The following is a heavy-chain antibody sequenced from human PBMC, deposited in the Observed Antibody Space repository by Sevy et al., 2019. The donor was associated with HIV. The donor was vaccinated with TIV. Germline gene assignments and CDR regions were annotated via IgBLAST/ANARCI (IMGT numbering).Heavy chain of an antibody. CDR2: FKSKSDGGTT. V-gene: IGHV3-15*01. CDR1: GFTFSNVW. J-gene: IGHJ1*01. D-gene: IGHD3-16*01. Sequence: GGSLRLSCAASGFTFSNVWMTWVRQAPGKGLEWVAHFKSKSDGGTTDYAAPVKGRFTISREDSKNTLSLQMNSLKTEDTGVYYCATGGSLFQHWGQGTLVTVSS. CDR3: ATGGSLFQH.